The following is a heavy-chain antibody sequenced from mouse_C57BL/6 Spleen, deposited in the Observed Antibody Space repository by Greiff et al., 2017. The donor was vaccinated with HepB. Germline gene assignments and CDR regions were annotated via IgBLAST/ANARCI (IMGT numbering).Heavy chain of an antibody. D-gene: IGHD1-1*01. V-gene: IGHV5-17*01. CDR2: ISSGSSTI. J-gene: IGHJ3*01. CDR3: ARGSTEAWFAY. CDR1: GFTFSDYG. Sequence: EVKLVESGGGLVKPGGSLKLSCAASGFTFSDYGMHWVRQAPEKGLEWVAYISSGSSTIYYADTVKGRFTISRDNAKNTLFLQMTSLRSVDTAMYYCARGSTEAWFAYWGQGTLVTVSA.